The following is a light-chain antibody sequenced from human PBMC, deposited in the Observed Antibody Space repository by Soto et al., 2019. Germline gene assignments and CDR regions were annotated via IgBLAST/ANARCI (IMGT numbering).Light chain of an antibody. Sequence: EIVLRQSPATLSVSPGERATLSCRASQSVSSNLAWYQQKPGQAPRLLLYGASTRATGIPARFSGSGSGTEFTLTISSLQSEDFAVYYCQQYNNWPRRTFGQGTKVDIK. CDR2: GAS. J-gene: IGKJ1*01. CDR3: QQYNNWPRRT. CDR1: QSVSSN. V-gene: IGKV3-15*01.